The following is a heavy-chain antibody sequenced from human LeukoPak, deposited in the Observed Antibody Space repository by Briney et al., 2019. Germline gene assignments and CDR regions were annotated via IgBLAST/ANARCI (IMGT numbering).Heavy chain of an antibody. V-gene: IGHV3-33*01. CDR1: GFTFSSYG. CDR3: ARDIAAAGRVLDY. Sequence: PGRSLRLSCAASGFTFSSYGTHWVRQAPGKGLEWVAVIWYDGSNKYYADSVKGRFTISRDNSKNTLYLQMNSPRAEDTAVYYCARDIAAAGRVLDYWGQGTLVTVSS. J-gene: IGHJ4*02. CDR2: IWYDGSNK. D-gene: IGHD6-13*01.